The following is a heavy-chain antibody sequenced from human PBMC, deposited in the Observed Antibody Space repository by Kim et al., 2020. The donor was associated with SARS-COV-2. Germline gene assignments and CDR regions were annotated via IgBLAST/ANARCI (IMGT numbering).Heavy chain of an antibody. CDR2: ISSSGHNT. CDR1: GFTFSRNA. V-gene: IGHV3-23*01. CDR3: AKTDDYGDYTFDS. J-gene: IGHJ4*02. D-gene: IGHD4-17*01. Sequence: GGSLRLSCADSGFTFSRNAMNWVRQAPGKGLEWVSGISSSGHNTYYADSVRGRFTISRDNSKNTLYLQMNSLRAEDTAVYYCAKTDDYGDYTFDSWGQGTLVTVSS.